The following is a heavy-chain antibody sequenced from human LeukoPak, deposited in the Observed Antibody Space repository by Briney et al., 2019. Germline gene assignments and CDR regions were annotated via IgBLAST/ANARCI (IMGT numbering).Heavy chain of an antibody. CDR1: GFSFSSSG. CDR2: IDTSSATK. V-gene: IGHV3-48*04. CDR3: ARVRVGAYDFEY. D-gene: IGHD3-10*01. J-gene: IGHJ4*02. Sequence: PGGSLRLSCAASGFSFSSSGMNWVRQAPGKGLEWGSYIDTSSATKNYADSVKGRFTISRDNAKNTLYLQMNSLRAEDTAVYYCARVRVGAYDFEYWGQGTLVTVSS.